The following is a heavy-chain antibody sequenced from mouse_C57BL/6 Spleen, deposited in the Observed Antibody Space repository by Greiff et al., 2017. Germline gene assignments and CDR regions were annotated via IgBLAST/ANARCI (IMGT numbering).Heavy chain of an antibody. V-gene: IGHV5-4*01. J-gene: IGHJ3*01. D-gene: IGHD1-1*01. Sequence: EVKLVESGGGLVKPGGSLKLSCAASGFTFSSYAMSWVRQTPEKRLEWVATISDGGSYTYYPDNVKGRFTISRDNAKNNLYLQMSHLKSEDTAMYYCARDGDYGSPFAYWGQGTLVTVSA. CDR1: GFTFSSYA. CDR3: ARDGDYGSPFAY. CDR2: ISDGGSYT.